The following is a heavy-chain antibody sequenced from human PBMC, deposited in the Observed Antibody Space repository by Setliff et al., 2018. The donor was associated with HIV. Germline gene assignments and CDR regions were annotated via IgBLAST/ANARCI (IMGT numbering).Heavy chain of an antibody. V-gene: IGHV3-48*03. D-gene: IGHD5-12*01. J-gene: IGHJ4*02. CDR3: AKDPRAAVATICDY. CDR1: GFTLSNYE. CDR2: ITRSGSTK. Sequence: GGSLRLSCAASGFTLSNYEMNWVRQAPGKGLEWISYITRSGSTKYYADSVKGRFTIPRDNSKNTLYLQMNSLRAEDTAVYYCAKDPRAAVATICDYWGQGTLVTVSS.